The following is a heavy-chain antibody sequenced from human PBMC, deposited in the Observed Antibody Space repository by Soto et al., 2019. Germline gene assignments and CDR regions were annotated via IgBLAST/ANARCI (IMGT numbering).Heavy chain of an antibody. CDR3: ARKGYDFWSGYFDY. V-gene: IGHV1-69*13. J-gene: IGHJ4*02. Sequence: GASVKVSCKASGGTFSSYAISWVRQAPGQGLEWMGGIIPIFGTANYAQKFQGRVTITADESTSTAYMELSSLRSEDTSVYYCARKGYDFWSGYFDYWGQGTLVTVSS. D-gene: IGHD3-3*01. CDR2: IIPIFGTA. CDR1: GGTFSSYA.